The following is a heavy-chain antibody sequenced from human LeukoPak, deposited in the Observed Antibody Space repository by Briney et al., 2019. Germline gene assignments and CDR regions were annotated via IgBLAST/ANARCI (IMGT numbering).Heavy chain of an antibody. D-gene: IGHD3-9*01. Sequence: TWGSLRLSCAASGSTFSSFEMNWVRQAPGKGLEWVSYISSSGSTIYYADSVKGRFTISRDNAKNSLYLQMNSLSAADTALYYCARGLGHDYWGQGTLVTVSS. V-gene: IGHV3-48*03. CDR3: ARGLGHDY. CDR2: ISSSGSTI. CDR1: GSTFSSFE. J-gene: IGHJ4*02.